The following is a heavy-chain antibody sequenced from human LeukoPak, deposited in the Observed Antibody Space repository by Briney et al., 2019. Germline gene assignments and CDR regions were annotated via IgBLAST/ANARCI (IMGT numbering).Heavy chain of an antibody. D-gene: IGHD3-22*01. CDR3: ARAGDSSGYYQRPRFDY. Sequence: PSETLSLTCAVYGGSFSGYYWSRIRQPPGKGLEWIGEINHSGSTNYNPSLKSRVTISVDTSKNQFSLKLSSVTAADTAVYYCARAGDSSGYYQRPRFDYWGQGTLVTVSS. CDR2: INHSGST. V-gene: IGHV4-34*01. J-gene: IGHJ4*02. CDR1: GGSFSGYY.